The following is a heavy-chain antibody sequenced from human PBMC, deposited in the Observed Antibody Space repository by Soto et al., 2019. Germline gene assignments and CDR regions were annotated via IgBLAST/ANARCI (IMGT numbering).Heavy chain of an antibody. D-gene: IGHD3-3*01. CDR2: ISADGSDK. V-gene: IGHV3-30*18. J-gene: IGHJ4*02. Sequence: QVQLVESGGGVVQPGRSLRLTCAASGFTFSNFGMHWGRQAPGKGLEWVAAISADGSDKYFSDSVKGRFTISRDNSKNTLFLQMNSLRFEDTAVYYCTKGSEVARQELDYWGQGTLVTVSS. CDR1: GFTFSNFG. CDR3: TKGSEVARQELDY.